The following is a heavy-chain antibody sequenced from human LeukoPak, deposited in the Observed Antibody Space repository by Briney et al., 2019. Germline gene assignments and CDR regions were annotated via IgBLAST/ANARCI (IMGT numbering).Heavy chain of an antibody. CDR1: GYTFTTSW. D-gene: IGHD2-15*01. V-gene: IGHV5-51*01. Sequence: GESLKISCKASGYTFTTSWIGWVRQMPGKGLEYMGIIYPGDSDTRYSPSFQGQVTISADKSISTAYMQWNSLKASDTAMYYCARLGYCSSGGCFSRGYFQDWGQGTLVSVSS. CDR3: ARLGYCSSGGCFSRGYFQD. CDR2: IYPGDSDT. J-gene: IGHJ1*01.